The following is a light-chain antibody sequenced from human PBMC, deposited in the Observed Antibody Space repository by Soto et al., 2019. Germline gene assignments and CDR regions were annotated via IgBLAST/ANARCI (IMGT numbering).Light chain of an antibody. CDR2: GAS. V-gene: IGKV3-20*01. Sequence: ETVLTQSPGPLSLSPGERATLSCRASQSVSSSYLAWYQQKPGQAPRLLIYGASSRTTGIPDRFSGSGSGTDFTLTISRLEPEDFAVYYCQRYGSSPPSWTFGQGTKVEIK. J-gene: IGKJ1*01. CDR3: QRYGSSPPSWT. CDR1: QSVSSSY.